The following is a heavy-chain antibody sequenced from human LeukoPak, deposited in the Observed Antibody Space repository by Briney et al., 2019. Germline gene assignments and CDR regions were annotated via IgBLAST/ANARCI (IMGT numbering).Heavy chain of an antibody. Sequence: SQTLSLTCALSAGSISSAGYCWSWLRQPPGKGLEWIGYIYHSGSTYYNPSLKSRVTISVDRSKNQFSLKLSSVTAADTAVYYCARAYCSSTSCCHFDYWGQGTLVTVSS. CDR3: ARAYCSSTSCCHFDY. D-gene: IGHD2-2*01. CDR1: AGSISSAGYC. V-gene: IGHV4-30-2*01. J-gene: IGHJ4*02. CDR2: IYHSGST.